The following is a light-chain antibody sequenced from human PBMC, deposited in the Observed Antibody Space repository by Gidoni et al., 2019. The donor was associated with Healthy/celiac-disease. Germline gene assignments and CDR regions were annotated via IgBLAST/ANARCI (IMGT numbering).Light chain of an antibody. CDR1: QSVSSSY. CDR2: GAS. Sequence: ELVLTQSPGTLSLSPGERATLSCRASQSVSSSYLAWYQQKPGQAPRLLIYGASSRATGIPDRFSGSGSGTDVTLTISRLEPEDFAVYYCQQYGSSPQTFGKGTKVEIK. J-gene: IGKJ1*01. CDR3: QQYGSSPQT. V-gene: IGKV3-20*01.